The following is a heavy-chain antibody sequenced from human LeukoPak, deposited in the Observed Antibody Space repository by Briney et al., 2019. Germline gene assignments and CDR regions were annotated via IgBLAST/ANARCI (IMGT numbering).Heavy chain of an antibody. Sequence: NPGESLKISCKGSGYTFSNYWIGWVRQMPGKGLEWMGIIYPGDSDRRYNPAFQGRVTISADKSISTAYLQWSSLEASDTAICYCARQRSDFGGNSAFEYWGHGTLVTVSS. D-gene: IGHD4-23*01. J-gene: IGHJ4*01. CDR1: GYTFSNYW. CDR2: IYPGDSDR. CDR3: ARQRSDFGGNSAFEY. V-gene: IGHV5-51*01.